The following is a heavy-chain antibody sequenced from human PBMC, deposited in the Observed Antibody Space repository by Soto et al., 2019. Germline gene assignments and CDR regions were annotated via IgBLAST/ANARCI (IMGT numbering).Heavy chain of an antibody. V-gene: IGHV3-48*01. Sequence: GGSLRLSCAASGFTFSSYSMNWVRQAPGKGLEWVSYISSSSSTIYYADSVKGRFTISRDNAKNSLYLQMNSLRAEDTAVYYCARVVQPMITFGGVIVTKIFDYWGQGTLVTVSS. CDR1: GFTFSSYS. CDR2: ISSSSSTI. D-gene: IGHD3-16*02. J-gene: IGHJ4*02. CDR3: ARVVQPMITFGGVIVTKIFDY.